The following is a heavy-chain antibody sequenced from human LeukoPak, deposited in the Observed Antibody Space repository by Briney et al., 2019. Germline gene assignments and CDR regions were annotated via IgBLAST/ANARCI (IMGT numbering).Heavy chain of an antibody. J-gene: IGHJ3*02. Sequence: PGVSESLLCAVSGFTFSSYSLNWVRQAPGKALEWVSSNSSRGSSIYYADSVKGRFTISRDNAKTSLYLQMNNLRAEDTAVYYCARFGTCTSTTCDDTFDIWGQGTVVTVSS. CDR3: ARFGTCTSTTCDDTFDI. CDR1: GFTFSSYS. V-gene: IGHV3-21*01. D-gene: IGHD2-2*01. CDR2: NSSRGSSI.